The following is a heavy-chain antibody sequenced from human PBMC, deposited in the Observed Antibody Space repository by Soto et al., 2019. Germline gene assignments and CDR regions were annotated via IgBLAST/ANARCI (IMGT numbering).Heavy chain of an antibody. CDR2: IYYSGST. J-gene: IGHJ4*02. D-gene: IGHD3-10*01. Sequence: PSETLSLTCTVSGGSVSSGSYYLVCIRQPPWKGLEWIGYIYYSGSTNYNPSLKSRVTISVDTSKNQFSLKLSSVTAADTAVYYCARGNIWFGELFDFDYWGQGTLVTVSS. V-gene: IGHV4-61*01. CDR1: GGSVSSGSYY. CDR3: ARGNIWFGELFDFDY.